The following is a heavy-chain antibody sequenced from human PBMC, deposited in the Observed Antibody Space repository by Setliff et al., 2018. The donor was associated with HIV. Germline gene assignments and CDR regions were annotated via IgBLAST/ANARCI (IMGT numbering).Heavy chain of an antibody. J-gene: IGHJ6*03. Sequence: GGSLRLSCAAFGFTFSSYGMSWVRQAPGKGLEWVSTISGRDGRTYYADSVKGRFTISRHNAKKSLYLKMNSMGAEDTALYYCARGGEYYSDSGGIYYYMDVWGKGTTVTVS. CDR3: ARGGEYYSDSGGIYYYMDV. V-gene: IGHV3-23*01. CDR2: ISGRDGRT. CDR1: GFTFSSYG. D-gene: IGHD3-22*01.